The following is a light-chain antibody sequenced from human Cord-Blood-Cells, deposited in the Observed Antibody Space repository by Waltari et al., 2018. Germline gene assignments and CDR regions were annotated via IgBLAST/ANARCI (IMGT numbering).Light chain of an antibody. J-gene: IGLJ3*02. CDR3: CSYAGSSTLV. V-gene: IGLV2-23*01. Sequence: QSALTQPAPVSGSPGQSITLSCPGTSRDVGCYNLVSWYQQHPGKAPKLMIYEDSKRPSGVSNRFSGSKSGNTASLTISGLQAEDEADYYCCSYAGSSTLVFGGGTKLTVL. CDR1: SRDVGCYNL. CDR2: EDS.